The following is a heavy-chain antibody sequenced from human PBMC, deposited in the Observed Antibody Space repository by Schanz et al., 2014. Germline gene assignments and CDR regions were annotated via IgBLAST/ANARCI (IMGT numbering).Heavy chain of an antibody. CDR2: ISGGGGTT. CDR3: ARKVVATIGGYYDN. CDR1: GFNFSDYA. V-gene: IGHV3-23*04. J-gene: IGHJ4*02. D-gene: IGHD5-12*01. Sequence: EAHLVESGGGLVKPGGSLRLSCAASGFNFSDYAMCWVRQAPGKGLEWVSAISGGGGTTYYTDSVKGRFGISRDNSENTLYLQMSSLRVEDTAVYYCARKVVATIGGYYDNWGQGTLVTVSS.